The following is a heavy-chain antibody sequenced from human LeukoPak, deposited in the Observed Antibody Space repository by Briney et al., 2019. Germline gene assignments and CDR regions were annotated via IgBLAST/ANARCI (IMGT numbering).Heavy chain of an antibody. CDR3: AKASGLGFGEPFYAFDI. Sequence: GGSLRLSCAASGFTVSSNYMSWVRQAPGKGLEWVSVIYSGGSTYYADSVKGRFTISRDNSKNTLYLQMNSLRAEDTAVYYCAKASGLGFGEPFYAFDIWGQGTMVTVSS. J-gene: IGHJ3*02. D-gene: IGHD3-10*01. CDR2: IYSGGST. CDR1: GFTVSSNY. V-gene: IGHV3-66*01.